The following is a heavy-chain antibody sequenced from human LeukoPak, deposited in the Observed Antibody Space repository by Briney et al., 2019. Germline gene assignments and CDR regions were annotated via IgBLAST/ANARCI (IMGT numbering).Heavy chain of an antibody. Sequence: SETLSLTCTVSGGSFSTYYWSWIRQPAGKGLEWIGEINHSGFTNYNPSLKSRVTISVDTSKNQFSLKLSSVTAADTAVYYCARGAPGYWGQGTLVTVSS. CDR1: GGSFSTYY. CDR2: INHSGFT. V-gene: IGHV4-34*01. J-gene: IGHJ4*02. CDR3: ARGAPGY.